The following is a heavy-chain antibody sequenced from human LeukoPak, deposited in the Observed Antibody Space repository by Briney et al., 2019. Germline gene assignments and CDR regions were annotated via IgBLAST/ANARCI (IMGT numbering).Heavy chain of an antibody. CDR2: INHIFGTA. J-gene: IGHJ4*02. Sequence: SVNVSCKASGGTFSSYAISRVRQAPGQGLEWMGGINHIFGTANYAQKFQGRVTITTDESTSTAYMELSSLRSEDTAVYYCAIRSVEMATIPDYWGQGTLVTVSS. V-gene: IGHV1-69*05. D-gene: IGHD5-24*01. CDR3: AIRSVEMATIPDY. CDR1: GGTFSSYA.